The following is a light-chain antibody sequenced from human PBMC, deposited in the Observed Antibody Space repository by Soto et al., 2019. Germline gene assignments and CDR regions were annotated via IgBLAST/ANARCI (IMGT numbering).Light chain of an antibody. V-gene: IGKV3-20*01. Sequence: IVLTQSPGTLSLSPGEMATLSCMASQTGSNSYLAWYQQKSGQAPRLLIYGVSTRATGTPDRFSGSGSGTEFTLTIRRLEPEDFAVYFCQHYVYPQWTFGPGTKVDI. CDR2: GVS. J-gene: IGKJ1*01. CDR1: QTGSNSY. CDR3: QHYVYPQWT.